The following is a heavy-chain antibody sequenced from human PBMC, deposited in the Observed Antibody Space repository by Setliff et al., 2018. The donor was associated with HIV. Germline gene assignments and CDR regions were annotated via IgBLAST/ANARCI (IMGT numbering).Heavy chain of an antibody. CDR1: GYTFTSHG. D-gene: IGHD3-16*01. CDR3: TRVGTYGVGGWFDP. J-gene: IGHJ5*02. V-gene: IGHV1-18*01. Sequence: ASVKVSCKASGYTFTSHGISWVRQAPGQGLEWMGWISAYNGNTNYAQKLQGRVTMTTDTSTSTAYMELSSLRSDDTAMYYCTRVGTYGVGGWFDPWGQGSLVTVSS. CDR2: ISAYNGNT.